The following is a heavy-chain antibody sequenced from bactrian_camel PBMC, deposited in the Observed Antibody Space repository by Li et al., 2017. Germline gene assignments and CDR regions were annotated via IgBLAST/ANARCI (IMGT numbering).Heavy chain of an antibody. CDR1: EFTFEDSD. V-gene: IGHV3S66*01. J-gene: IGHJ4*01. Sequence: DVQLVESGGGSVQAGGSLTLSCTASEFTFEDSDVGWYRQVPDFECEWISTISSDGRTSYADSVKGRFTISHDNAKNSVDLQMNSLKPDDTAVYYCAATGQMLSVAGCRTQGTQVTVS. CDR2: ISSDGRT. D-gene: IGHD1*01.